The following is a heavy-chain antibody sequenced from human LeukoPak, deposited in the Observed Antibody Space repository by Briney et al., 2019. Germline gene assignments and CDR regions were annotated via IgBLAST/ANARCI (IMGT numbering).Heavy chain of an antibody. V-gene: IGHV3-21*01. CDR2: ISSSSSYI. CDR3: ARARNIAVAGPPDFDY. CDR1: GFTFSSYS. D-gene: IGHD6-19*01. Sequence: GGSLRLSCAGSGFTFSSYSMNWVRQAPGKGLEWVSSISSSSSYIYYADSVKGRFTISRDNAKNSLYLQMNSLRAEDTAVYYCARARNIAVAGPPDFDYWGQGTLVTVSS. J-gene: IGHJ4*02.